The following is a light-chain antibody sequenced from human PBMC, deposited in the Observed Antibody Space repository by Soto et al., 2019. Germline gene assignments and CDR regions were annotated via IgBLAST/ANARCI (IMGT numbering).Light chain of an antibody. CDR1: QSFSSN. J-gene: IGKJ1*01. CDR2: GAS. V-gene: IGKV3-15*01. CDR3: QQYNNWPPWT. Sequence: EIVMTQSPATLSVSPGERATLSCRASQSFSSNLAWYQQKPGQAPRLLIYGASTRATGIPARFSGSGSGTEFTLTISSLLSEDFAVYYCQQYNNWPPWTFGQGTKVDIK.